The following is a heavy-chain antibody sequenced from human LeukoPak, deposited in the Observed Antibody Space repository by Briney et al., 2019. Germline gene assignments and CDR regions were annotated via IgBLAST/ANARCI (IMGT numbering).Heavy chain of an antibody. Sequence: PGRSLRLSCAASGFTFSSNAINWVRQAPGKGLEWVAEISYDGGNTYYADSVKGRFTISRDNSKNTLYLQMNSLRAEDTAVYYCAKEGTGIHFDYWGQGTLVTVSS. D-gene: IGHD1-1*01. J-gene: IGHJ4*02. V-gene: IGHV3-30-3*01. CDR1: GFTFSSNA. CDR3: AKEGTGIHFDY. CDR2: ISYDGGNT.